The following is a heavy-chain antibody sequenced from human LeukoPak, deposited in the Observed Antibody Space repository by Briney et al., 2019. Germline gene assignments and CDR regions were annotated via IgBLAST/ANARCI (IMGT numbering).Heavy chain of an antibody. V-gene: IGHV4-59*08. CDR2: ISHSGTT. CDR3: ARWDDSAWAFGS. CDR1: GGSIRTYS. J-gene: IGHJ4*02. Sequence: SETLSLTCIVSGGSIRTYSWNWIRQSPGKGLEWIGYISHSGTTSYRSSLKSRVTISVDTSKSQLSLKLASVTAADTAVYFCARWDDSAWAFGSWGPGTLVTVSS. D-gene: IGHD6-19*01.